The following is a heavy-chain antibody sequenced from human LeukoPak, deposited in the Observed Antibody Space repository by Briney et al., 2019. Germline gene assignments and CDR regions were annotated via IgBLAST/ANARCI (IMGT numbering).Heavy chain of an antibody. CDR2: IFGSGGSA. D-gene: IGHD6-19*01. CDR1: GFTFNNYA. CDR3: GKTTTGYSSGRYPGWPVDY. V-gene: IGHV3-23*01. J-gene: IGHJ4*02. Sequence: PGGSLRVSCAASGFTFNNYAMYWVRQAPGKGLEWVSGIFGSGGSAHYADSVKGRFTISRDNSKNTVYLQMDSLRVEDTAVYYCGKTTTGYSSGRYPGWPVDYWGQGTLVTVSS.